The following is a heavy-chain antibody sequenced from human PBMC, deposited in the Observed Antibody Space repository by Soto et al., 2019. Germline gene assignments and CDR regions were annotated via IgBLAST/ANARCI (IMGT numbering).Heavy chain of an antibody. D-gene: IGHD2-15*01. Sequence: LETLPLTCAVSGGSSSSYYWSWFRQPPGKGLEWIGYIYYSGSTNYNPSLKSRVTISVDNSKSTLYLQMNSLRAEDTAVYYCAKGPIVVVAIVYFDYWGQGTLVTVSS. J-gene: IGHJ4*02. CDR3: AKGPIVVVAIVYFDY. CDR2: IYYSGST. V-gene: IGHV4-59*12. CDR1: GGSSSSYY.